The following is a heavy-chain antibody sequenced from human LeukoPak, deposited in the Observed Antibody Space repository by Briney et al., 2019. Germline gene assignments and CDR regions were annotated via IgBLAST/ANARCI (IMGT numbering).Heavy chain of an antibody. J-gene: IGHJ4*02. V-gene: IGHV4-59*01. Sequence: SETLSLTCTVSGGSISSYYWSWIRQPPGKGLEWIGYIYYSRSTNFNPSLKSRVTISVDTSKNQFSLKLSSVTAADTAVYYCARRAFYYDSSGIYYFDYWGQGTLVTVSS. D-gene: IGHD3-22*01. CDR2: IYYSRST. CDR1: GGSISSYY. CDR3: ARRAFYYDSSGIYYFDY.